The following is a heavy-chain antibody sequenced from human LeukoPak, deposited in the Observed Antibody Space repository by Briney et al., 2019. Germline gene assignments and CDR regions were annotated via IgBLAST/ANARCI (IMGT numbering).Heavy chain of an antibody. Sequence: SETLSLTCAVHGGSFSGYYWSWIRQPPGKGLEWIGEINHSGSTNYNPSLKSRVTISVDTSKNQFSLKLSSVTAADTAVYYCARGQRRVPAARKLYNWFDPWGQGTLVTVSS. J-gene: IGHJ5*02. CDR1: GGSFSGYY. D-gene: IGHD2-2*01. V-gene: IGHV4-34*01. CDR3: ARGQRRVPAARKLYNWFDP. CDR2: INHSGST.